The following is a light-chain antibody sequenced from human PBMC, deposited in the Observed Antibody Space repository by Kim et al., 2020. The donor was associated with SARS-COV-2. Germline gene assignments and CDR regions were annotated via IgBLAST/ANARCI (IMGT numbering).Light chain of an antibody. CDR3: QSYDSSLSGSDVV. J-gene: IGLJ2*01. V-gene: IGLV1-40*01. CDR1: SSNSGAGYD. Sequence: VTISCTGSSSNSGAGYDVHWYQQLPGTAPKRLIYGNSNRPSGVPDRFSGSKSGTSASLAITGLQAEDEAVYYCQSYDSSLSGSDVVFGGGTQLTVL. CDR2: GNS.